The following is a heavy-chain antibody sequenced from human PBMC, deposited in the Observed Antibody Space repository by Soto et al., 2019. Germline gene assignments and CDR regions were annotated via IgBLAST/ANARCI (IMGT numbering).Heavy chain of an antibody. CDR2: TSYDGSNK. CDR1: GFTFSSYG. J-gene: IGHJ4*02. Sequence: PGGSLRLSCAASGFTFSSYGMHWVRQAPGKGLEWVAVTSYDGSNKYYADSVKGRFTISRDNSKNTLYLQMNSLRAEDTAVYYCAKDLIIHDYGDYVYWGQGTLVTVSS. CDR3: AKDLIIHDYGDYVY. D-gene: IGHD4-17*01. V-gene: IGHV3-30*18.